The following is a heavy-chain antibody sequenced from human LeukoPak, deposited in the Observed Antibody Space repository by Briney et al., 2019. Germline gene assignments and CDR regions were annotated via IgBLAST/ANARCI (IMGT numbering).Heavy chain of an antibody. Sequence: ASVKVSCKASGYTFTSYGISWVRQAPGQGLEWMGWISAYNGNTNYAQKLQGRVTMTTDTSTSTAYMELRSLRSDDTAVYYCARDRARRSSTSSRDYWGQGTLVTVSS. J-gene: IGHJ4*02. CDR1: GYTFTSYG. V-gene: IGHV1-18*01. D-gene: IGHD2-2*01. CDR3: ARDRARRSSTSSRDY. CDR2: ISAYNGNT.